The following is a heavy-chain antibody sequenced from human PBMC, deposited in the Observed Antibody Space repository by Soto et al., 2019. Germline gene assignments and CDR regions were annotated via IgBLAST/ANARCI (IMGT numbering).Heavy chain of an antibody. CDR2: ISGSGGST. J-gene: IGHJ4*02. CDR1: GFTFSSYA. V-gene: IGHV3-23*01. CDR3: AKVARGTMIVVVAKRGLYFDY. D-gene: IGHD3-22*01. Sequence: QPGGSLRLSCAASGFTFSSYAMSWVRQAPGKGLEWVSAISGSGGSTYYADSVKGRFTISRDNSKDTLYLQMNSLRAEGTAVYYCAKVARGTMIVVVAKRGLYFDYWGQGTLVTVSS.